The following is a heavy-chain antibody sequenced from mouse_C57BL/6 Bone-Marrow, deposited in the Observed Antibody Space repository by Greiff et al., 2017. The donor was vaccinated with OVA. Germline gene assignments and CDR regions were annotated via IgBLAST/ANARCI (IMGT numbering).Heavy chain of an antibody. CDR1: GFALTSYG. V-gene: IGHV2-4*01. Sequence: QVQLQQSGPGLVQPSQSLSITGTVSGFALTSYGVHWVRQPPGKGLEWLGVIWSGGSTVYTAAFISRLSISKDNSKSQVFYKMNSLQADDTSIDYCAKKGGYGAMDYWGQGTSVTVSS. CDR3: AKKGGYGAMDY. CDR2: IWSGGST. J-gene: IGHJ4*01. D-gene: IGHD2-2*01.